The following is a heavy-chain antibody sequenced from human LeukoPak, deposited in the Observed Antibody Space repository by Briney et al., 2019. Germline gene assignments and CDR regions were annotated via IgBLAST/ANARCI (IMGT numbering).Heavy chain of an antibody. CDR3: ARVYPGYYYGMDA. CDR1: GFTVSSNY. V-gene: IGHV3-53*01. Sequence: GGSLRLSCAASGFTVSSNYMSWVRQAPGKGLEWVSVIYGGGSTYYADSVKGRFTISRDNSKNTLYLQMNSLRAEDTAVYYCARVYPGYYYGMDAWGQGTTVTVSS. J-gene: IGHJ6*02. CDR2: IYGGGST.